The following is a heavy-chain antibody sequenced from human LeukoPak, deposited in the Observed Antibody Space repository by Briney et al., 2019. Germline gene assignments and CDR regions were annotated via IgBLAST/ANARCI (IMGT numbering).Heavy chain of an antibody. Sequence: LGESLKISCQGSGFSFTTYWIGWVRQLPGKGVEWMGIIYPGDSDTRYSPSFQGQFTISADKSISTAYLQWSSLKASDTAMYYCARTMFGGNSDAFDIWGQGTMVTVSS. CDR3: ARTMFGGNSDAFDI. CDR1: GFSFTTYW. CDR2: IYPGDSDT. V-gene: IGHV5-51*01. D-gene: IGHD4-23*01. J-gene: IGHJ3*02.